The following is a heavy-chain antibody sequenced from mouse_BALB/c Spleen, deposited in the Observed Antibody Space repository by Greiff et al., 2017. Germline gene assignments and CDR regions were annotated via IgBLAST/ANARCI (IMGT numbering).Heavy chain of an antibody. J-gene: IGHJ2*01. V-gene: IGHV5-6*02. D-gene: IGHD2-3*01. CDR1: GFTFSSYG. CDR2: ISSGGSYT. Sequence: EVKLVESGGDLVKPGGSLKLSCAASGFTFSSYGMSWVRQTPDKRLEWVATISSGGSYTYYPDSVKGRFTISRDNAKNTLYLQMSSLKSEDIAMYYCARGGGYLYYFDYWGQGTTLTVSS. CDR3: ARGGGYLYYFDY.